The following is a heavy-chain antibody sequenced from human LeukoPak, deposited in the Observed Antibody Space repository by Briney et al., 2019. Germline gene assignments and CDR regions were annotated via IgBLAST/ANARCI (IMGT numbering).Heavy chain of an antibody. CDR1: GFTFNSYA. CDR3: AKDIKDSSGYPYYFDY. Sequence: GGSLRLSCAASGFTFNSYAMNWVRQAPGKGLEWVSAISGSGGSTYYADSVKGRFTISRDNSKNTLYLQMNSLRAEDTAVNYCAKDIKDSSGYPYYFDYWGQGTLVTVSS. CDR2: ISGSGGST. D-gene: IGHD3-22*01. J-gene: IGHJ4*02. V-gene: IGHV3-23*01.